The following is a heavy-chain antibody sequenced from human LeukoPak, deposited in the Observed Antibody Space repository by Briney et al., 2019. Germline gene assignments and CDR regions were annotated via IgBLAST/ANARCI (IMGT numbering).Heavy chain of an antibody. V-gene: IGHV1-69*05. D-gene: IGHD3-3*01. CDR1: GGTFSSYA. CDR2: IIPIFGTA. CDR3: ARDAGYYDFWSGYYGY. J-gene: IGHJ4*02. Sequence: SVKVSCRASGGTFSSYAISWVRQAPGQGLEWMGRIIPIFGTANYAQKFQGRVTITTDESTSTAYMELSSLRSEDTAVYYCARDAGYYDFWSGYYGYWGQGTLVTVSS.